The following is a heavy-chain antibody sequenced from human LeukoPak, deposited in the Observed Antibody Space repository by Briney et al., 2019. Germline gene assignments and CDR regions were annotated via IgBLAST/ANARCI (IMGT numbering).Heavy chain of an antibody. CDR2: INPNSGGT. V-gene: IGHV1-2*02. J-gene: IGHJ6*02. D-gene: IGHD2-2*01. Sequence: GASVKVSCKASGSTFTGYYIHWVRQAPGQGLEWMGWINPNSGGTDYAQKFQGRVTMTRDTSISTTYMELSRLRSADTAVYYCTTATSVVVPAADHNYRGVDVWGQGTMVTVSS. CDR3: TTATSVVVPAADHNYRGVDV. CDR1: GSTFTGYY.